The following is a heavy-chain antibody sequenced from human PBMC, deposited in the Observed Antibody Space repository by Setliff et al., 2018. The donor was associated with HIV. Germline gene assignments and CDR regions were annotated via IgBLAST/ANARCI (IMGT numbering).Heavy chain of an antibody. Sequence: GGSLRLSCAASGFTVSDNYMSWVRQTPGKGLDWVSYISSSGNTIYYDYADSVKGRFTVSRDKAKNSLNLQMNSLRAEDTAVYYCARGFYSTGKSLDFWGQGTLVTVSS. CDR1: GFTVSDNY. V-gene: IGHV3-11*04. CDR3: ARGFYSTGKSLDF. J-gene: IGHJ4*02. D-gene: IGHD6-19*01. CDR2: ISSSGNTI.